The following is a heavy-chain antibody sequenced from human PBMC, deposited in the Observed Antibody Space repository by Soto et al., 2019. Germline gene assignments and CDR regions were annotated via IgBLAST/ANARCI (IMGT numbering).Heavy chain of an antibody. V-gene: IGHV3-33*01. CDR3: ARDPWIVGALDY. Sequence: GGSLRLSCAASGFTFSSYGMHWVRQAPGKGLEWVAVIWSGGTNENYADSVKGRLTISRDNSKNTLYLQMNSLRAEDTAVYYCARDPWIVGALDYWGHGTLVTVSS. J-gene: IGHJ4*01. CDR2: IWSGGTNE. D-gene: IGHD1-26*01. CDR1: GFTFSSYG.